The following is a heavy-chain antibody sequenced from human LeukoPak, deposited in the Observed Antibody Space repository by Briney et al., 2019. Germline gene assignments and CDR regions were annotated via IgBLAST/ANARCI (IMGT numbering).Heavy chain of an antibody. Sequence: SETLSLTCTLSGGSINSDFWSWIRQSPGKGLEWIGYIHYSGSTNYNHSFKSRVTISEDTSKNQVFLRLRSVTAADTAVYYCARDRPLGTGDVFDIWGQGTMVTVSS. J-gene: IGHJ3*02. V-gene: IGHV4-59*01. D-gene: IGHD1-14*01. CDR2: IHYSGST. CDR1: GGSINSDF. CDR3: ARDRPLGTGDVFDI.